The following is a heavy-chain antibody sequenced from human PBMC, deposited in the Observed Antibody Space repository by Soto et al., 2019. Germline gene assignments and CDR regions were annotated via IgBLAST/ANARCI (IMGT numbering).Heavy chain of an antibody. CDR2: IFSAGGT. V-gene: IGHV4-39*01. CDR3: ARHSGVMTAVKSWCWFDP. D-gene: IGHD2-21*02. J-gene: IGHJ5*02. Sequence: PSENLSLTRTVSGGSLSSSLSPWGWVRQDPGKGVDWIGNIFSAGGTYYNPSLKSRVTLSVDTSKNQFSLRLKSVTAADTAVYYCARHSGVMTAVKSWCWFDPWGQGTLVTVSS. CDR1: GGSLSSSLSP.